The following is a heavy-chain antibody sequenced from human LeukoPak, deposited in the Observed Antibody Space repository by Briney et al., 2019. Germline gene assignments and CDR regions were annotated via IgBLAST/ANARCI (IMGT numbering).Heavy chain of an antibody. J-gene: IGHJ4*02. CDR2: IKQDGSEK. CDR1: GFSFNSYD. D-gene: IGHD3-10*01. CDR3: ARQLGGSGSY. V-gene: IGHV3-7*01. Sequence: PGGSLRLSCAASGFSFNSYDMHWVRQAPGKGLEWVANIKQDGSEKYYVDSVKGRFTISRDNAKNSVYLQMNSLRAEDTAVYYCARQLGGSGSYWGQGTLVTVSS.